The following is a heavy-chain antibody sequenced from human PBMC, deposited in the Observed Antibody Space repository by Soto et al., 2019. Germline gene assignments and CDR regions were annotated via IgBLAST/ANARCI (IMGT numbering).Heavy chain of an antibody. CDR1: GFTFSSYA. Sequence: PGGSLRLSCAASGFTFSSYAMSWVRQAPGKGLEWVSAISGSGGSTYYADSVKGRFTISRDNSKNTLYLQMNSLRAEDTAVYYCARDSWSYYRWEAYYYYGMDVWGQGTTVTVSS. CDR2: ISGSGGST. D-gene: IGHD1-26*01. CDR3: ARDSWSYYRWEAYYYYGMDV. V-gene: IGHV3-23*01. J-gene: IGHJ6*02.